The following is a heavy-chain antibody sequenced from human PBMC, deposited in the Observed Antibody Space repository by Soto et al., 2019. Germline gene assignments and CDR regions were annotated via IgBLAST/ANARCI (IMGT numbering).Heavy chain of an antibody. D-gene: IGHD4-4*01. CDR2: IYYSGST. CDR1: GFIFSSYA. Sequence: GSLRLSCAASGFIFSSYAMSWVRQAPGKGLEWIGYIYYSGSTYYNPSLKSRVTISVDTSKNQFSLNLSSVTAADTADYYCARGHLPGGNSFYFDYWGQGSRVTVSS. J-gene: IGHJ4*02. CDR3: ARGHLPGGNSFYFDY. V-gene: IGHV4-59*12.